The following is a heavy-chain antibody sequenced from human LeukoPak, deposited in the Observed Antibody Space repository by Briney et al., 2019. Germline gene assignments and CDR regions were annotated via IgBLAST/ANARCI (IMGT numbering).Heavy chain of an antibody. Sequence: PGGSLRLSCAASGSTFSSYSMNWVRQAPGKGLEWVSSISSSSSYIYYADSVKGRFTISRDNAKNSLYLQMNSLRAEDTAVYYCASYSDPIAAAGTGFDYWGQGTLVTVSS. V-gene: IGHV3-21*01. CDR2: ISSSSSYI. CDR1: GSTFSSYS. CDR3: ASYSDPIAAAGTGFDY. J-gene: IGHJ4*02. D-gene: IGHD6-13*01.